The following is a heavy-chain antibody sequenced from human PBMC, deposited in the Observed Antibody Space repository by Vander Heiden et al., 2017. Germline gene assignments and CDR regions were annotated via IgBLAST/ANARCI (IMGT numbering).Heavy chain of an antibody. D-gene: IGHD6-6*01. J-gene: IGHJ4*02. CDR3: AKGGRAARPSGDY. Sequence: EVQLLESGGGLVQPGGSLRLSCAASGFPFSSYAMSWVRQAPGKGLEWVSAISGSGGSTYYADAVKGRFTISRDNSKNTLYLQMNSLRAEDTAVYYCAKGGRAARPSGDYWGQGTLVTVSS. CDR1: GFPFSSYA. V-gene: IGHV3-23*01. CDR2: ISGSGGST.